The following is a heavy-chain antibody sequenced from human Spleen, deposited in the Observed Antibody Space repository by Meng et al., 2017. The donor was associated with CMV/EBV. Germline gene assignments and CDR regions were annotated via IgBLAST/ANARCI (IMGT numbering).Heavy chain of an antibody. CDR2: ISAYNGNT. J-gene: IGHJ6*02. Sequence: ASVKVSCKASGYSFTDYGISWVRQAPGQGLEWMGRISAYNGNTNYAQKFQGRVTMTTDTSTSTAYMELRSLRSDDTAVYYCARVGHTTIRYGMDVWGQGTTVTVSS. CDR1: GYSFTDYG. CDR3: ARVGHTTIRYGMDV. V-gene: IGHV1-18*01. D-gene: IGHD5-24*01.